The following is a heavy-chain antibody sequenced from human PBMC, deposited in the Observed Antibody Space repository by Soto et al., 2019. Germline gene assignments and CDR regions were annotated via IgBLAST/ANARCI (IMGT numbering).Heavy chain of an antibody. J-gene: IGHJ6*02. D-gene: IGHD2-2*01. Sequence: SETLSLTCTVSGGSISSYYWSWIRQSPGKGLEWIGYIYSSGSTYYNPSLRSRVTISVDTSKNQFSLKLSSVTAADTAVYYCARVLQDIVLVPAPPFPGMDVWGQGTTVTVSS. CDR1: GGSISSYY. CDR2: IYSSGST. CDR3: ARVLQDIVLVPAPPFPGMDV. V-gene: IGHV4-59*08.